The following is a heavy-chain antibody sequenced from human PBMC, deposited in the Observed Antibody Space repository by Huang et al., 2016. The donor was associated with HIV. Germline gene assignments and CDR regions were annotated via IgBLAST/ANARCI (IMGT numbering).Heavy chain of an antibody. J-gene: IGHJ4*02. D-gene: IGHD3-10*01. CDR3: ARGSAGVLWFGEM. V-gene: IGHV3-30*04. Sequence: QERLVESGGGVVQPGRSLRLSCAASGFTFSYYAMHWVRHAPGKGLGWVAVISYDGRNQPYVDSVKGRFTISRDNSKKILYLQMNSLRMGDTAVYYCARGSAGVLWFGEMWGQGTLVTVSS. CDR2: ISYDGRNQ. CDR1: GFTFSYYA.